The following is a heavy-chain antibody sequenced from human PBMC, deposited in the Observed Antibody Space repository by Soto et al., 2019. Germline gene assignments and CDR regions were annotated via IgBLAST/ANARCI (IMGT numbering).Heavy chain of an antibody. CDR3: AREPRGGNWSDAFDI. J-gene: IGHJ3*02. V-gene: IGHV3-30*04. Sequence: GGSLRLSCAASGFTFSSYAMHWVRQAPGKGLEWVALISYDGSNKYYADSVKGRFTISRDNSKNTLYLQMNSLRAEDTAVYYCAREPRGGNWSDAFDIWGQGTMVTVSS. CDR1: GFTFSSYA. D-gene: IGHD1-1*01. CDR2: ISYDGSNK.